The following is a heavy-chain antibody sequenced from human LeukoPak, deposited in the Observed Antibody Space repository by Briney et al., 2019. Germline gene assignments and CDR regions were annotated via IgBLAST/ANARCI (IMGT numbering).Heavy chain of an antibody. Sequence: GGSLRLSCAASGFTFSNAWMSWVRQAPGKGLEWVGRIKSKTDGGTTDYAAPVKGRFTISRDDSKNTLYLQMNSLKTKDTAVYYCTTVALRYFDSSDAFDIWGQGTMVTVSS. CDR1: GFTFSNAW. CDR2: IKSKTDGGTT. V-gene: IGHV3-15*01. CDR3: TTVALRYFDSSDAFDI. J-gene: IGHJ3*02. D-gene: IGHD3-9*01.